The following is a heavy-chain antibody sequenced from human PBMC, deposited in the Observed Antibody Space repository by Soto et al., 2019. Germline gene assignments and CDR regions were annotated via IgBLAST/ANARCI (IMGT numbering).Heavy chain of an antibody. D-gene: IGHD1-26*01. Sequence: PGGSLRLSCAASGFTFNSYAMNWIRQAPGKGLEWASGISGSGSNTYYADSVKGRFTISRDNSKNTLFLQMNSLRAEDTAVYCCAKFKFSRSSPSDYWGQGILVTVSS. CDR3: AKFKFSRSSPSDY. J-gene: IGHJ4*02. V-gene: IGHV3-23*01. CDR2: ISGSGSNT. CDR1: GFTFNSYA.